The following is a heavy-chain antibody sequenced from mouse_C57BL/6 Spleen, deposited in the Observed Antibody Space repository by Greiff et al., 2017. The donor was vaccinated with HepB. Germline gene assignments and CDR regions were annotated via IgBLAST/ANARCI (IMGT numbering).Heavy chain of an antibody. CDR1: GYAFSSSW. V-gene: IGHV1-82*01. D-gene: IGHD1-1*01. CDR2: IYPGDGDT. Sequence: QVQLQQSGPELVKPGASVKISCKASGYAFSSSWMNWVKQRPGKGLEWIGRIYPGDGDTNYNGKFKGKATLTADKSSSTAYMQLSSLPSEDSAVYYCAILAMGGSSHDWFAYWGQGTLVTVSA. J-gene: IGHJ3*01. CDR3: AILAMGGSSHDWFAY.